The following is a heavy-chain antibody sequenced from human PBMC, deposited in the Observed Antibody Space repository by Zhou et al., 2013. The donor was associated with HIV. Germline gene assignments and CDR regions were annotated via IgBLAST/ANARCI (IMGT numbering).Heavy chain of an antibody. Sequence: QVQLVQSGAEVKKPGASVKVSCKASGYTFTGYYMHWVRQAPGQGLEWMGIINPSGGSTSYAQKFQGRVTMTRDTSTSTVYMELSSLRSEDTAVYYCARDGRYYYDSSGYPAEYFQHWGQGTLVTVSS. CDR3: ARDGRYYYDSSGYPAEYFQH. V-gene: IGHV1-46*01. CDR2: INPSGGST. CDR1: GYTFTGYY. J-gene: IGHJ1*01. D-gene: IGHD3-22*01.